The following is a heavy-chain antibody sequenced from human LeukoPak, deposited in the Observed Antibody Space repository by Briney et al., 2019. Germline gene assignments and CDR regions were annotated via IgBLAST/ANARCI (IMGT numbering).Heavy chain of an antibody. CDR3: AKDRVRGRRSNGLDY. CDR2: ISYDGSNK. CDR1: GFTFSSYG. D-gene: IGHD6-25*01. V-gene: IGHV3-30*18. Sequence: GRSLRLSCAASGFTFSSYGMPWVRQAPGKGLEWVAVISYDGSNKYYADSVKGRFTISRDNSKNTLYLQMNSLRAEDTAVYYCAKDRVRGRRSNGLDYWGQGTLVTVSS. J-gene: IGHJ4*02.